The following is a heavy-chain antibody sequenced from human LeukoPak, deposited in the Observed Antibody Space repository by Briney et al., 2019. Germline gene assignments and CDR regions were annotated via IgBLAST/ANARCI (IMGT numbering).Heavy chain of an antibody. CDR3: ARARPGVVFNYLDY. J-gene: IGHJ4*01. CDR2: IDEAGKDR. Sequence: GRSLRLSCTASGFTIDNFYMSWVRQAPGKGLEWVANIDEAGKDRHYADSVKGRFNISRDNTKNSLHLDMTSLRAEDTATYFCARARPGVVFNYLDYWGQGALVPVSS. CDR1: GFTIDNFY. V-gene: IGHV3-7*01. D-gene: IGHD3-16*01.